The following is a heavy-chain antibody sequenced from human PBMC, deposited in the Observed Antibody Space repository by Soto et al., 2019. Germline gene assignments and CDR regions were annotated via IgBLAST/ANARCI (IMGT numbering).Heavy chain of an antibody. CDR1: GFTFSSYS. D-gene: IGHD6-13*01. J-gene: IGHJ4*02. CDR3: ARGECRLAAAGILFDY. V-gene: IGHV3-21*01. Sequence: GGSLRLSCAASGFTFSSYSMNWVRQAPGKGLEWVSSISSSSSYIYYADSVKGRFTISRDNAKNSLYLQMNSLRAEDTAVYYCARGECRLAAAGILFDYWGQGNLVTVSS. CDR2: ISSSSSYI.